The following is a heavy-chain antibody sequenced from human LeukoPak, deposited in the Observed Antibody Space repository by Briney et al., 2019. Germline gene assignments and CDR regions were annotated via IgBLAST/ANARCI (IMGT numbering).Heavy chain of an antibody. J-gene: IGHJ4*02. CDR2: ISDNGGST. Sequence: GGSLRLSCAASGFTFSNYAMSWVRQAPGKGLEWVSSISDNGGSTYYADSVKGRFTISRDNSKNTLYLQMNSLRAEDTAVYYCARFRDGYRFDYWGQGTLVTVSS. D-gene: IGHD5-24*01. V-gene: IGHV3-23*01. CDR1: GFTFSNYA. CDR3: ARFRDGYRFDY.